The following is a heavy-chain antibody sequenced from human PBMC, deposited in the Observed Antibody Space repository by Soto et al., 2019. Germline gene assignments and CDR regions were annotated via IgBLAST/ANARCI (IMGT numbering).Heavy chain of an antibody. CDR3: ARDQVVGARHDY. D-gene: IGHD2-15*01. V-gene: IGHV3-74*01. Sequence: GGSLRLSCAASGFTFSSYWMHWVRQAPGKGLVWVSRINSDGSSTSYADSVKGRFTISRDNAKNTLYLRMNSLRAEDTAVYYCARDQVVGARHDYWGQGTLVTVSP. J-gene: IGHJ4*02. CDR1: GFTFSSYW. CDR2: INSDGSST.